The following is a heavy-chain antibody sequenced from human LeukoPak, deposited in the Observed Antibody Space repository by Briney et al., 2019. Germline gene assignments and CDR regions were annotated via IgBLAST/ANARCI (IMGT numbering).Heavy chain of an antibody. J-gene: IGHJ4*02. CDR3: ARGPFYGDYYFDY. CDR2: MNPNSGNT. D-gene: IGHD4-17*01. CDR1: GYTFTSYD. V-gene: IGHV1-8*03. Sequence: ASVKVSCKASGYTFTSYDINWVRQAPGQGLEWMGWMNPNSGNTGYAQKFQGRVTITRNTSISTAYMELSSLRSEDTAVYYCARGPFYGDYYFDYWGQGTLVTVSS.